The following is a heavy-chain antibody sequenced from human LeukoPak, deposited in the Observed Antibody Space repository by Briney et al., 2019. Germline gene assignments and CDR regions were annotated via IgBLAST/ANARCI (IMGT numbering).Heavy chain of an antibody. Sequence: GASVKVSCKASGYTFTNYGISWVRQAPGQGLEWMGWISGYNGNTNYAQKLQGRVTMTTDTSTSTAYMELRSLRSDDTALYYCARDSIVVLSAVIVRFDYWGQGTLVTVSS. D-gene: IGHD2-2*01. CDR2: ISGYNGNT. J-gene: IGHJ4*02. V-gene: IGHV1-18*01. CDR1: GYTFTNYG. CDR3: ARDSIVVLSAVIVRFDY.